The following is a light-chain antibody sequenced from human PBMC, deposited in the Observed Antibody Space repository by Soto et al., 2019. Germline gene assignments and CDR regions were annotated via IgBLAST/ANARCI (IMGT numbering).Light chain of an antibody. V-gene: IGKV1-39*01. CDR3: QQSFHPPYT. CDR1: QNINKK. Sequence: DIQMTQSPSSLSASVGDSVTISCRASQNINKKLNWYQQKSGKAPSLLIYDSSTFQSGVPSRFSGSGSGTDFTLAITNLEPEDFASYYCQQSFHPPYTFGQGAKVE. J-gene: IGKJ2*01. CDR2: DSS.